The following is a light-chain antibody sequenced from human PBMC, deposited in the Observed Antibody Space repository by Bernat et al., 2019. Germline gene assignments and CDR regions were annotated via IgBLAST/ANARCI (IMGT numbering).Light chain of an antibody. CDR2: GAS. V-gene: IGKV3-20*01. CDR3: QQYGSSPT. J-gene: IGKJ4*01. CDR1: QSVSSSY. Sequence: EIALTQSPGHLSLSPGERATLSCRASQSVSSSYLAWYQQKPGQAPRLLIYGASSRATGIPDRFSGSGSGTDFTLTISRLEPEDFAVYYCQQYGSSPTFGGGTKVEIK.